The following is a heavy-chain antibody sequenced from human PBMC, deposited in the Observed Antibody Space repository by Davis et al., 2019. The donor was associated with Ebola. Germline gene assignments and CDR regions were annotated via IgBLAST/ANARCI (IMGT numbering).Heavy chain of an antibody. J-gene: IGHJ6*02. Sequence: SETLSLTCAVYGGSFSGYYWSWIRQPPGKGLEWIGSIYYSGSTYYNPSLKSRVTISVDTSKNQFSLKLSSVTAADTAVYYCARDAGAYYYYYGMDVWGQGTTVTVSS. D-gene: IGHD3-10*01. V-gene: IGHV4-34*01. CDR2: IYYSGST. CDR1: GGSFSGYY. CDR3: ARDAGAYYYYYGMDV.